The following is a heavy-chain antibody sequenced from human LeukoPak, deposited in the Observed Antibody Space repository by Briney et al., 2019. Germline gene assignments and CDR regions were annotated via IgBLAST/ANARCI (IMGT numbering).Heavy chain of an antibody. V-gene: IGHV3-23*01. CDR1: GFTFSSYA. Sequence: GGSLRLSCAASGFTFSSYAMSWVRQAPGKGLEWVSAISGSGGSTYYADSVKGRFTISRDNSKNTLYLQMDSLRAEDTAVYYCAIFWSGSGKYYGMDVWGQGTTVTVSS. CDR3: AIFWSGSGKYYGMDV. D-gene: IGHD3-3*01. J-gene: IGHJ6*02. CDR2: ISGSGGST.